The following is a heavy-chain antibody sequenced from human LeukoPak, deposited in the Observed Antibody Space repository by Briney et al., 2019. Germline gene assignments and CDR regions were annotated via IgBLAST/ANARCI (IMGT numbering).Heavy chain of an antibody. CDR2: INSDGSST. CDR3: ARSAGEYYYDSSGYYYGY. Sequence: GGSLRLSCAASGFTFSSYWMHWVRHAPGKGLVWVSRINSDGSSTSYADSVKGRFTISRDNAKNTLYLQMNSLRAEDTAVYYCARSAGEYYYDSSGYYYGYWGQGTLVTGSS. D-gene: IGHD3-22*01. V-gene: IGHV3-74*01. CDR1: GFTFSSYW. J-gene: IGHJ4*02.